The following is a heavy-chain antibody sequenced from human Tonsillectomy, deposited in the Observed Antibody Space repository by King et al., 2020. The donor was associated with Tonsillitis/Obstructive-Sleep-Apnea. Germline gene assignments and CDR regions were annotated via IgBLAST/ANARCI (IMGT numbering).Heavy chain of an antibody. V-gene: IGHV3-48*03. D-gene: IGHD2-21*01. J-gene: IGHJ4*02. CDR3: HEPYSPRDY. Sequence: VQLVESGGGLVQPGGSLRLSCTASGFTFSTFEMNWVRQAPGKGLEWVAYISASSGDIDYADSVKGRFTITRDNANNLLYLQMNSLRAEDTAVYYCHEPYSPRDYWGQGILVTVSS. CDR1: GFTFSTFE. CDR2: ISASSGDI.